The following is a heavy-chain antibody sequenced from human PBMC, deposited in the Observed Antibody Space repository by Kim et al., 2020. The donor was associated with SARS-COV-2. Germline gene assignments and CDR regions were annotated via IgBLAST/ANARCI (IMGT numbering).Heavy chain of an antibody. Sequence: GGSLRLSCAASGFSFSDFHMSWIRQAPGKELEWLSYISGSGSTIYYADSVKGRFTISRDNAKNSLYLQVNSLRAEDTALYYCARGGRYYGSGRVYGMDVWRQGTTVTVSS. CDR3: ARGGRYYGSGRVYGMDV. V-gene: IGHV3-11*01. J-gene: IGHJ6*02. D-gene: IGHD3-10*01. CDR2: ISGSGSTI. CDR1: GFSFSDFH.